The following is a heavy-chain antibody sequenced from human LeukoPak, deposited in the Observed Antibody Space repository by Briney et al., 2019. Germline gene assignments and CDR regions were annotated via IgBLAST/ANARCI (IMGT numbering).Heavy chain of an antibody. D-gene: IGHD1-1*01. Sequence: GGSLRLSCAASGFTFSSYAMSWVRQAPGKGLEWVANIKQDGSEKYYVDSVKGRFTISRDNAKNSLYLQMNSLRAEDTAVYYCARAKENWNDEDYFDYWGQGTLVTVSS. J-gene: IGHJ4*02. CDR2: IKQDGSEK. CDR3: ARAKENWNDEDYFDY. CDR1: GFTFSSYA. V-gene: IGHV3-7*01.